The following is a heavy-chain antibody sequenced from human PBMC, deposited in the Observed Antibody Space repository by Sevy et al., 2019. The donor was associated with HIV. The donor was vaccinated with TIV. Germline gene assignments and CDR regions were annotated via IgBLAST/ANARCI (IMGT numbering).Heavy chain of an antibody. CDR2: INRDGEMI. CDR3: ARGSRGTFGS. CDR1: GFTFTSDW. V-gene: IGHV3-74*01. D-gene: IGHD1-26*01. Sequence: GGSLRLSCAASGFTFTSDWMHWVRQPPGKGLAWVSHINRDGEMIRYADSVKGRFTTSRDNAKNTLYLQMKNLRAEDTAVYYCARGSRGTFGSWGQGTLITVSS. J-gene: IGHJ4*02.